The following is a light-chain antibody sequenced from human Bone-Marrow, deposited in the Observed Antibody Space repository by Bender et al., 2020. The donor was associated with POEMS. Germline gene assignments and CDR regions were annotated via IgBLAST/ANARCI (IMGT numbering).Light chain of an antibody. CDR2: DDS. CDR3: TSYAGGHNLI. V-gene: IGLV3-21*02. CDR1: NIGSEG. J-gene: IGLJ2*01. Sequence: SYVLTQQPSVSVAPGQTARITCGGNNIGSEGVHWYQQKPGQAPVLVVYDDSDRPSGIPERFAGSNSGNTATLTVSRLQAEDEADYHCTSYAGGHNLIFGGGTKLTVL.